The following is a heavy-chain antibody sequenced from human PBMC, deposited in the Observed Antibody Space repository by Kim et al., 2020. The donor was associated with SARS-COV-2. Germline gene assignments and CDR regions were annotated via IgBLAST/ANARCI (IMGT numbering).Heavy chain of an antibody. Sequence: YANSVKGRFTISRDNSKNTLYLQMGSLRAEDMAVYYCARISSNSSADRNYWGQGTLVTVSS. D-gene: IGHD6-6*01. CDR3: ARISSNSSADRNY. J-gene: IGHJ4*02. V-gene: IGHV3-64*01.